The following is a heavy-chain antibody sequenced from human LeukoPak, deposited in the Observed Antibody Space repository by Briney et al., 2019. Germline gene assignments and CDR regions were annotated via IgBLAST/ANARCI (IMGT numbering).Heavy chain of an antibody. V-gene: IGHV3-30*02. Sequence: GGSLRLSCAASGFTFSSYGMHWVRQAPGKGLEWVAFIRYDGNNRYYADSVKGRFTISRDNSKNTLYLQMNSLRAEDTAVYYCAKDISRQVTTVTFNYWGQGALVTVSS. CDR2: IRYDGNNR. D-gene: IGHD4-17*01. CDR3: AKDISRQVTTVTFNY. CDR1: GFTFSSYG. J-gene: IGHJ4*02.